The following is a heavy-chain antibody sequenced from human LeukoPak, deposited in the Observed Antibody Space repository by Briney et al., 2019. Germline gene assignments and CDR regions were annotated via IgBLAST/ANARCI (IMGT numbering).Heavy chain of an antibody. Sequence: GESLKISCKGSGYSFTSYWIGWVRQMPGKGLEWMGIIYPGDSDTRYSPSFQGQVTISADKSISTAYLQWSSLKASDTAMYYCARQSVGVVVPAAAFDTWGQGTMVTVSS. CDR2: IYPGDSDT. CDR3: ARQSVGVVVPAAAFDT. V-gene: IGHV5-51*01. CDR1: GYSFTSYW. J-gene: IGHJ3*02. D-gene: IGHD2-2*01.